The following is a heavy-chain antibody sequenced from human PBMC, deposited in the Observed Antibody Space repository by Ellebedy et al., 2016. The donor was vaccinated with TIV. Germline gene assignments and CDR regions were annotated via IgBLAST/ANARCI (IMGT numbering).Heavy chain of an antibody. CDR2: INQEGSDK. CDR1: EFAFETDW. D-gene: IGHD3-10*01. CDR3: ARDWQTSGSGSYHIDS. J-gene: IGHJ5*01. V-gene: IGHV3-7*01. Sequence: GESLKISCAASEFAFETDWMTWVRQAPGKGLEWVANINQEGSDKSYVDSVKGRFTISRDNAKSSLYLQMNSLRAEDTAVYYCARDWQTSGSGSYHIDSWGQGTLVTVSS.